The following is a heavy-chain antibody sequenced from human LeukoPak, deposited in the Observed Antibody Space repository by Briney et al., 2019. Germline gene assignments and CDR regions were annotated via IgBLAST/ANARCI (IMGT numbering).Heavy chain of an antibody. V-gene: IGHV7-4-1*02. CDR2: INTNTGNP. CDR1: GYTFTSYA. D-gene: IGHD4-17*01. CDR3: ARDYGDYFRVTYYFDY. Sequence: ASVKVSCKASGYTFTSYAINWVRQAPGQGLEWMGWINTNTGNPTYAQGFTGRFVFSLDTSVSTAYLQISSLKAEDTAVYYCARDYGDYFRVTYYFDYWGQGTLVTVSS. J-gene: IGHJ4*02.